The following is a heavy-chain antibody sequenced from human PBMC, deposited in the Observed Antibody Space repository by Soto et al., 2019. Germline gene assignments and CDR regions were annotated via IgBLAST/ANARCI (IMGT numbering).Heavy chain of an antibody. CDR3: AKAPFQWEFRGFDV. CDR2: VLNDGRNT. Sequence: QVQLVESGGGVVQPGRSLRLSCAASGFTVKDHGMHWVRQAPGKGLEWVAVVLNDGRNTRYAQSVKGRFTISRDDAKNTLSLQMNSMRTEDTAVYYCAKAPFQWEFRGFDVWGQGAMVTVSS. J-gene: IGHJ3*01. V-gene: IGHV3-30*18. CDR1: GFTVKDHG. D-gene: IGHD1-26*01.